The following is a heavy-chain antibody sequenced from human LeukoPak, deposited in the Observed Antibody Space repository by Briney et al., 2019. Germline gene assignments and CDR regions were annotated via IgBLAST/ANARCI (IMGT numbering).Heavy chain of an antibody. CDR3: ARDRGYYDSSGPMGFDP. CDR1: GGSISSGGYY. V-gene: IGHV4-31*03. D-gene: IGHD3-22*01. CDR2: IYYSGST. J-gene: IGHJ5*02. Sequence: SETLSLTCTVSGGSISSGGYYWSWIRQHPGKGLEWIGYIYYSGSTYYNPSLKSRVTISVDTSKNQFSLKLSSVTAADTAVYYCARDRGYYDSSGPMGFDPWGQGTLVTVSP.